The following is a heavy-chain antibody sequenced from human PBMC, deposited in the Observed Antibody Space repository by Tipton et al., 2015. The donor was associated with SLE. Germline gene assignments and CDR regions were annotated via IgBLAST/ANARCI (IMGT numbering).Heavy chain of an antibody. CDR3: ARDHNGDFWRGHYAAWYFQY. Sequence: SLRLSCAASGFTFSTYALHWVRQAPGKGLEWVAVISQDASNIFYADSVKGRFAISRDNSRNTLYLQMTSLRPADTALYYCARDHNGDFWRGHYAAWYFQYWGQGTLVTVSS. V-gene: IGHV3-30*09. CDR2: ISQDASNI. D-gene: IGHD3-3*01. J-gene: IGHJ1*01. CDR1: GFTFSTYA.